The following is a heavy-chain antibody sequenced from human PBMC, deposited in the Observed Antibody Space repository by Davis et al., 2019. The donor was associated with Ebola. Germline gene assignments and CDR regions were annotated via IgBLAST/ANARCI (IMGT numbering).Heavy chain of an antibody. CDR2: INHSGST. J-gene: IGHJ4*02. Sequence: MPSETLSLTCTVSGGSISGYYWSWIRQPPGKGLEWIGEINHSGSTNYNPSLKSRVTISVDTSKNQFSLKLSSVTAADTAVYYCARALHYYDSSGYLGLWGQGTLVTVSS. CDR1: GGSISGYY. V-gene: IGHV4-34*01. D-gene: IGHD3-22*01. CDR3: ARALHYYDSSGYLGL.